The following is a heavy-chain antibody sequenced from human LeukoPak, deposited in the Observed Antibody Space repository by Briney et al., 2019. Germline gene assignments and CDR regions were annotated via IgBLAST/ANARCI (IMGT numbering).Heavy chain of an antibody. CDR3: ARGDGHGSGIHSKPPFDS. Sequence: GSSVKVSCKASGGNFRNYGFHWVRQAPGQGLEWMGGMLPIFGTANYAQKFQGRVTITADESSNTASLDLSSLTSEDTAVYYCARGDGHGSGIHSKPPFDSWGQGTLVTVSS. CDR2: MLPIFGTA. V-gene: IGHV1-69*01. J-gene: IGHJ4*02. D-gene: IGHD3-10*01. CDR1: GGNFRNYG.